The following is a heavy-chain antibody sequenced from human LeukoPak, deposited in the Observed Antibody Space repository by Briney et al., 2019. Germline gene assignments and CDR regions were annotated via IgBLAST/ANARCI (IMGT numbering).Heavy chain of an antibody. CDR2: IIPILGIA. D-gene: IGHD3-22*01. CDR3: ARPFNSSGYYY. Sequence: PVKVSCKASGGTFSSYAISWVRQAPGQGLEWMGRIIPILGIANYAQKFQGRVTITADKSTSTAYMELSSLRSEDTAVYYCARPFNSSGYYYWGQGTLVTVSS. CDR1: GGTFSSYA. J-gene: IGHJ4*02. V-gene: IGHV1-69*04.